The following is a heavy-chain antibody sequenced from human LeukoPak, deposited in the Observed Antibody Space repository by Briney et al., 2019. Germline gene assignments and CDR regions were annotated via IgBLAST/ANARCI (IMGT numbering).Heavy chain of an antibody. D-gene: IGHD6-13*01. J-gene: IGHJ5*02. V-gene: IGHV1-2*02. CDR2: INPNSGGT. CDR1: GYTFTDYH. CDR3: ARDRGSSSWFDKGWFDP. Sequence: GASVKVSCKTSGYTFTDYHMHWVRQAPGQGLEWMGWINPNSGGTNYAQKFQGRVTMTRDTSISTAYMELSRLISADTAVYYCARDRGSSSWFDKGWFDPWGQGTLVTVSS.